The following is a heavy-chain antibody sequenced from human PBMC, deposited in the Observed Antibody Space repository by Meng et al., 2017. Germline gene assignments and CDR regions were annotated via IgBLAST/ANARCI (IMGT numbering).Heavy chain of an antibody. Sequence: QGPPVQSGAGVKKPGSSVKGSCKASGGTFSSYAISWVRQAPGQGLEWMGGIIPIFGTANYAQKFQGRVTITADKSTSTAYMELSSLRSEDTAVYYCARGVGYGGNSLYFDYWGQGTLVTVSS. V-gene: IGHV1-69*06. J-gene: IGHJ4*02. CDR1: GGTFSSYA. D-gene: IGHD4-23*01. CDR2: IIPIFGTA. CDR3: ARGVGYGGNSLYFDY.